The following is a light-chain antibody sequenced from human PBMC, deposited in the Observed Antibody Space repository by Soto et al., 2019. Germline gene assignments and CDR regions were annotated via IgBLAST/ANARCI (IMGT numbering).Light chain of an antibody. J-gene: IGKJ5*01. V-gene: IGKV1-9*01. Sequence: DIQMTQSPSTLSGSVGDRFTITFLASQTISSWLAWYQQKPGKAPKLLIYAASTLQSGVPLRFSGSGSGTSFTLTISSLQPEDFATYYCQQLLSYPITFGQGTRLEIK. CDR1: QTISSW. CDR3: QQLLSYPIT. CDR2: AAS.